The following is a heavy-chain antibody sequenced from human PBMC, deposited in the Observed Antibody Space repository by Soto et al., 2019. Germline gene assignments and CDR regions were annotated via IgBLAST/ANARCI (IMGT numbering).Heavy chain of an antibody. CDR1: GYTFTAYD. CDR3: VRDGPLVGPIHFDS. CDR2: INPNSGVT. J-gene: IGHJ4*02. V-gene: IGHV1-2*02. D-gene: IGHD2-15*01. Sequence: EASVKVSCKASGYTFTAYDIYWVRQAPGRGLEWMASINPNSGVTKHAQKFQDRVTLTRDTSVNTAYMEVSSLRSDDTAVYYCVRDGPLVGPIHFDSWGQGPLVTVPQ.